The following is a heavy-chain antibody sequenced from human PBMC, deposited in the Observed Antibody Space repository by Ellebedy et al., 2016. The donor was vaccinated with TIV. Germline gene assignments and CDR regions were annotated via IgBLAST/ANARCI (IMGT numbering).Heavy chain of an antibody. Sequence: GGSLRLSCAASGFTVSSNYMSWVRQAPGKGLEWVSLISTGSSTYYADSVKGRFTISRDNSKNTLYLQINSLRADDTAVYYCASETFNDVDLKVWGVFDLWGQGTVVTVSS. CDR3: ASETFNDVDLKVWGVFDL. V-gene: IGHV3-66*01. CDR1: GFTVSSNY. D-gene: IGHD1-1*01. CDR2: ISTGSST. J-gene: IGHJ3*01.